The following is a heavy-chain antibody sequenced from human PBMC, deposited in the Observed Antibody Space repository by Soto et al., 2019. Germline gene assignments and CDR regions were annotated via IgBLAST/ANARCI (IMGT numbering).Heavy chain of an antibody. V-gene: IGHV3-23*01. J-gene: IGHJ3*01. CDR3: AHPRGFGVFDAYDF. CDR2: ISGSGGTT. D-gene: IGHD3-10*01. CDR1: GFTFSTYA. Sequence: PGGALGLSCAGSGFTFSTYAMSWVRQAPGKGLEWVSAISGSGGTTYYADSVKGRFTISRDNSINTLYLQMKSLRTEDTAVYYCAHPRGFGVFDAYDFWGQGAMVTV.